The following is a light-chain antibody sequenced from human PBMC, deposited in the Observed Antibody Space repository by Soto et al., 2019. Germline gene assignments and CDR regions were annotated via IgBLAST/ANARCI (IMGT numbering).Light chain of an antibody. Sequence: DIQMTQSPSTLSASVGDRVTITCRASQSISSCLAWYQQKPGKAPKLLMYEASSLESGVPSRFSGSGSATEFTLTISSLQPDDFATYYCQHYNTYPRTFGQGTKVEIK. CDR3: QHYNTYPRT. CDR2: EAS. CDR1: QSISSC. J-gene: IGKJ1*01. V-gene: IGKV1-5*03.